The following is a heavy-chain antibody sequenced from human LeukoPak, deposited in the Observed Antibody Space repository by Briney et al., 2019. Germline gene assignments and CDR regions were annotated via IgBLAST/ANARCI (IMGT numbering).Heavy chain of an antibody. D-gene: IGHD3-10*01. V-gene: IGHV3-74*01. CDR2: INSDGSST. Sequence: QSGGSLRLSCAASGFTFSSYWMHWVRQAPGKGLVWVSRINSDGSSTSYADSVKGRFTISRDSAKNTLYLQMNSLRAEDTAVYYCAKAVLLWFGELLYQDYWGQGTLVTVSS. CDR3: AKAVLLWFGELLYQDY. J-gene: IGHJ4*02. CDR1: GFTFSSYW.